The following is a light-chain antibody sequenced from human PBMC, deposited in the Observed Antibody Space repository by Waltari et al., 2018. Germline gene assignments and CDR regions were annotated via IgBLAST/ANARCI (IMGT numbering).Light chain of an antibody. V-gene: IGKV3-20*01. CDR3: QHYRSLPVT. Sequence: EIVLTQSPGTLSLSPGERATLPCRASESVRRALAWYQQRPGPAPRLLIYDASSRATGIPDRFSGSGSGTDFSLTISRLEPEDFALYYCQHYRSLPVTFGQGTKVEIK. J-gene: IGKJ1*01. CDR1: ESVRRA. CDR2: DAS.